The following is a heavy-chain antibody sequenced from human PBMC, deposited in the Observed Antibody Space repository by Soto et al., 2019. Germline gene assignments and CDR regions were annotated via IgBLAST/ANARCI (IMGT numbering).Heavy chain of an antibody. V-gene: IGHV3-33*01. CDR2: IWYDGNNK. CDR1: GFSFNSYG. CDR3: ARGAFGSSGYYDGTGASDI. Sequence: GGSLRLSCAASGFSFNSYGMHWVRQAPGKGLEWVAVIWYDGNNKYYADSVKGRFTISRDNSKNTLYLQMNSLRAEDTAVYYCARGAFGSSGYYDGTGASDIWGQGTMVTVSS. D-gene: IGHD3-22*01. J-gene: IGHJ3*02.